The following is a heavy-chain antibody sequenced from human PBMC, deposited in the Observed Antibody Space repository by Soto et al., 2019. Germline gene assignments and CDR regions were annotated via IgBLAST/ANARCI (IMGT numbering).Heavy chain of an antibody. CDR2: ISGSGGST. CDR3: AKERKDIVVVVAATLGIDFDY. V-gene: IGHV3-23*01. CDR1: GFTFSSYA. J-gene: IGHJ4*02. D-gene: IGHD2-15*01. Sequence: PGGSLRLSCGASGFTFSSYAMSWVRQAPGKGLEWVSAISGSGGSTYYADSVKGRFTISRDNSKNTLYLQMNSLRAEDTAVYYCAKERKDIVVVVAATLGIDFDYWGQGTLVTVSS.